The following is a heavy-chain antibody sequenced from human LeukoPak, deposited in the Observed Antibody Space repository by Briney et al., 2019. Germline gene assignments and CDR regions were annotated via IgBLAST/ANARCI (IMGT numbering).Heavy chain of an antibody. CDR2: IYYTGST. CDR1: GDSISSGDYY. J-gene: IGHJ4*02. Sequence: SETLSLTCTVSGDSISSGDYYWSWIRQPPGKGLEWIGGIYYTGSTYYNPSLKSRLTISVDTSKNLFSLNLSSVTAADTAVYFCARHPPLNYYDSSGYYFDYWGQGTLVSVSS. D-gene: IGHD3-22*01. V-gene: IGHV4-39*01. CDR3: ARHPPLNYYDSSGYYFDY.